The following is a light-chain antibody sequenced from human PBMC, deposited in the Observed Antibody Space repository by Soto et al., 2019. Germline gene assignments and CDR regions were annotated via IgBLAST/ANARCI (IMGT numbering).Light chain of an antibody. Sequence: ELVMTQSPATLSVSPGERATLSCRASQSVSSYLAWYQQKPCQAPRLLIYGASTRATDIPARFSGSGSGTEFTLTISSLQSEDFAVYYCHQYNNWPRTFGQGTKVEIK. CDR2: GAS. CDR3: HQYNNWPRT. J-gene: IGKJ1*01. CDR1: QSVSSY. V-gene: IGKV3D-15*01.